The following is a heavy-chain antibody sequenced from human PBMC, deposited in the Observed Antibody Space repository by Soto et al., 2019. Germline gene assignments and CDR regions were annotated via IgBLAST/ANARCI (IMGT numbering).Heavy chain of an antibody. D-gene: IGHD1-1*01. CDR2: IKQDGSEK. J-gene: IGHJ3*02. Sequence: GGSLRLSCAASGFTFSSYWMSWVRRAPGKGLEWVANIKQDGSEKYYVYSVKGRFTIHRDNAKNSLYLQMNSLRAEDTAVYYCATTKTGTKSTTHAFDIWGQGTMVTVSS. CDR1: GFTFSSYW. V-gene: IGHV3-7*03. CDR3: ATTKTGTKSTTHAFDI.